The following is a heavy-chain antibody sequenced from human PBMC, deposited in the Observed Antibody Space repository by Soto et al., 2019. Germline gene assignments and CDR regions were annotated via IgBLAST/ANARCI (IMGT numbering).Heavy chain of an antibody. CDR3: ARVAGGGSGSYYRYYFAY. CDR2: ISAYNGNT. V-gene: IGHV1-18*01. D-gene: IGHD3-10*01. Sequence: GASVKVSCKASGYTFTSYGISWVRQAPGQGLEWMGWISAYNGNTNYAQKLQGRVTMTTDTSTSTAYMELRSLRSDDTAVYYCARVAGGGSGSYYRYYFAYWGQGTLVTVSS. CDR1: GYTFTSYG. J-gene: IGHJ4*02.